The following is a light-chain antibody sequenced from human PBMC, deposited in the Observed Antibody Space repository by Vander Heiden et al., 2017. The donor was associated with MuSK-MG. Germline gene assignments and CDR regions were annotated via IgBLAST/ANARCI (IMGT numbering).Light chain of an antibody. CDR3: QQYNDWPRT. CDR1: QSVNSN. V-gene: IGKV3-15*01. Sequence: EIVMTQSPATLSVSPGERATLSCSASQSVNSNLAWYQQKPGQAPRLLIYGSFTRATGIPARFGGSGSGTEFTLTISSLQSEDFAVYYCQQYNDWPRTFGQGTKLEIK. J-gene: IGKJ2*01. CDR2: GSF.